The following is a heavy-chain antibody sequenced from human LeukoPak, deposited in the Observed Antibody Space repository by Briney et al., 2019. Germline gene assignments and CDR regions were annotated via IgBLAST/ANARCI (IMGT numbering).Heavy chain of an antibody. D-gene: IGHD3-22*01. Sequence: PGRSLRLSCAASGFTFSSYGMHWVRQAPGKGLEWVAVISYDGSNKYYADSVKGRFTISRDNSKNTLYLQMNSLRAEDTAVYYCAKDLKYYYDSSQDGYFDYWGQGTLVTVSS. CDR3: AKDLKYYYDSSQDGYFDY. CDR2: ISYDGSNK. CDR1: GFTFSSYG. J-gene: IGHJ4*02. V-gene: IGHV3-30*18.